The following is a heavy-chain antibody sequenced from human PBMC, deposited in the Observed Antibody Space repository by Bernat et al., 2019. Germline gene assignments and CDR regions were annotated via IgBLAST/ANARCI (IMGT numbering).Heavy chain of an antibody. D-gene: IGHD5-18*01. CDR2: TWSDGSNK. J-gene: IGHJ3*02. V-gene: IGHV3-33*01. CDR3: ARDNGYSNGHGFDI. CDR1: GFTFSNYG. Sequence: QVQLVESGGGVVQPGRSLRLSCAPSGFTFSNYGMQWVRQAPGKGLEWVALTWSDGSNKYYADSVKGRFTISRDNSKNTLYLEMNSLRVEDTAVYYCARDNGYSNGHGFDIWGQGTMVTVS.